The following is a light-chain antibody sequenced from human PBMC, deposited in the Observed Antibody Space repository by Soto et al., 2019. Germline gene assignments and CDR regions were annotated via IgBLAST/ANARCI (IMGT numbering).Light chain of an antibody. CDR2: DAS. V-gene: IGKV1-5*01. CDR3: QQYNSYSWT. Sequence: DIQLTQSPSFLSASVGDRVTITCRASQSISSWLAWYQQKPGKAPKLLIYDASSLESGVPSRFSGSGSGTEFTLTISSLQPDDFATYYRQQYNSYSWTFGQGTKVDI. J-gene: IGKJ1*01. CDR1: QSISSW.